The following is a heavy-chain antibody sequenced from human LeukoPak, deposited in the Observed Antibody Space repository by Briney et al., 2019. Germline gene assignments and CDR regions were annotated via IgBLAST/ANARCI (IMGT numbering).Heavy chain of an antibody. CDR2: IRSKSNSYAT. Sequence: HPRGSLRLSCAASGFSFSGSAMHWVRQASGKGLEWLGRIRSKSNSYATAYAASVNGRFTISRDDSKSTAYLQMDSLKAEDTAVYYCTGSSKRYCSGEKCHSDYYYYGMDIWGKGTTVTVSS. D-gene: IGHD2-15*01. J-gene: IGHJ6*04. CDR3: TGSSKRYCSGEKCHSDYYYYGMDI. V-gene: IGHV3-73*01. CDR1: GFSFSGSA.